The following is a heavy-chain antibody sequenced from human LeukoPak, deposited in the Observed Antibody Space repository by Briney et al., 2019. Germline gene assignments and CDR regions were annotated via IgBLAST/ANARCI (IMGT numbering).Heavy chain of an antibody. CDR2: IYYSGST. CDR1: GGSIISYY. Sequence: NPSETLSLTCTVSGGSIISYYWSWIRQPPGRGLEWIGYIYYSGSTNYNTSLKSRATISVDTSRNQFSLKLSSVTAADTAVYYCARGMDDSSGYFPHWGQGTLVTVSS. D-gene: IGHD3-22*01. J-gene: IGHJ4*02. V-gene: IGHV4-59*01. CDR3: ARGMDDSSGYFPH.